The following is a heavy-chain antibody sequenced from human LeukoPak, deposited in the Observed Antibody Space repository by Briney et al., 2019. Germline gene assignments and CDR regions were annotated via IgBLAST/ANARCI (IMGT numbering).Heavy chain of an antibody. J-gene: IGHJ4*02. CDR2: IWYDGSNK. D-gene: IGHD3-22*01. CDR1: GFTFSSYG. CDR3: AKDRGAYYYDSSGYYPEYYFDY. V-gene: IGHV3-33*06. Sequence: GGSLRLSCAASGFTFSSYGMHWVRQAPGKGLEWVAVIWYDGSNKYYADSVKGRFTISRDNSKNTLYVKMNSLRAEDTAVYYCAKDRGAYYYDSSGYYPEYYFDYWGQGTLVTVSS.